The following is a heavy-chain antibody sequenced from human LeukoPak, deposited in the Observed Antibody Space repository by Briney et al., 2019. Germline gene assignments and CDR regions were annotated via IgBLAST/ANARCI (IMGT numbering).Heavy chain of an antibody. CDR1: GFTFSSYA. CDR2: ISGSGGIP. CDR3: AKDSTTRVKDFDY. J-gene: IGHJ4*02. Sequence: GGSLRLSCAASGFTFSSYAMNWVRQAPGKGLEWVSAISGSGGIPYYADSVNGRFTISRDNSKNTLYLQMSSLRAEDTAVYYCAKDSTTRVKDFDYWGQGTLVTVSS. D-gene: IGHD1-1*01. V-gene: IGHV3-23*01.